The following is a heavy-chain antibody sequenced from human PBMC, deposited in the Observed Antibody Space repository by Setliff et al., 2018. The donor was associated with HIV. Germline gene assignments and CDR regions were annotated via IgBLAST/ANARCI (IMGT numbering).Heavy chain of an antibody. D-gene: IGHD3-22*01. CDR1: GFTFSSYG. CDR2: IWYDGTNK. J-gene: IGHJ6*03. CDR3: ARARRDASGYWGHFFYYMDV. V-gene: IGHV3-33*01. Sequence: GGSLRLSCAASGFTFSSYGMHWVRQAPGKGLEWVAVIWYDGTNKYYADSVKGRFTISRDNFKNTLFLQMNSLRAEDTAVYYCARARRDASGYWGHFFYYMDVWGKGTTVTVSS.